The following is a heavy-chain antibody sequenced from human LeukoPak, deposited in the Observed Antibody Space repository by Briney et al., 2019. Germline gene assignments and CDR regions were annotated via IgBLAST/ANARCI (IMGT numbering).Heavy chain of an antibody. CDR1: GGSISSYY. CDR2: IYYSGST. Sequence: SETLSLTCTVSGGSISSYYWSWIRQPPGKGLEWIGNIYYSGSTNYNPSLKSRATISVDTSKNQFSLKLSSVTAADTAVYYCARDHGSGFLDYWGPGTLVTVSS. J-gene: IGHJ4*02. D-gene: IGHD3-10*01. V-gene: IGHV4-59*01. CDR3: ARDHGSGFLDY.